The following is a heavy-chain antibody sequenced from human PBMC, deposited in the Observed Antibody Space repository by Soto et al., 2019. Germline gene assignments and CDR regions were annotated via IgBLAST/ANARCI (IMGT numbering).Heavy chain of an antibody. CDR3: ARQPTTGDTDLWFDP. Sequence: SETLSLTCXVSGGSISTSRSYWAWIRQPPGKGLEWLANIFYSGSTYYNPSLASRVTVSVDTSKNEFSLKLRSVTAADTAVYYCARQPTTGDTDLWFDPWGQGTLVTVSS. CDR1: GGSISTSRSY. V-gene: IGHV4-39*01. J-gene: IGHJ5*02. CDR2: IFYSGST. D-gene: IGHD2-21*01.